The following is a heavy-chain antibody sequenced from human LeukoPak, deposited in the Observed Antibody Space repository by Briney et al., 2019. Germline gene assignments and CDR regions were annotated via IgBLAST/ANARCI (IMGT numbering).Heavy chain of an antibody. Sequence: GGSLRLSCAASGFTFSDYYMSWIRQAPGKGLEWVSYISSSTSYIYYADSVMGRFTISRDNAENSLYLQMNSLRAEDTAVYYCARDGLRLGEAMDYWGQGTLVTVSS. J-gene: IGHJ4*02. CDR1: GFTFSDYY. V-gene: IGHV3-11*06. D-gene: IGHD3-16*01. CDR2: ISSSTSYI. CDR3: ARDGLRLGEAMDY.